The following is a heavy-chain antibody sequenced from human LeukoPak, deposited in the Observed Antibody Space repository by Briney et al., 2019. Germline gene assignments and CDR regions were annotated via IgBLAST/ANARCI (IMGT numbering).Heavy chain of an antibody. Sequence: GGSLRLSCAASGFTFSSSGMNWVRQAPGKGLEWVAVVWSDGSEKRYADSVKGRFTISRDNSKSTLYLQMNSLRAEDTAVYYCVSGSDTSGYYFYWGQGTLVTVSS. J-gene: IGHJ4*02. CDR2: VWSDGSEK. D-gene: IGHD3-22*01. CDR3: VSGSDTSGYYFY. CDR1: GFTFSSSG. V-gene: IGHV3-33*03.